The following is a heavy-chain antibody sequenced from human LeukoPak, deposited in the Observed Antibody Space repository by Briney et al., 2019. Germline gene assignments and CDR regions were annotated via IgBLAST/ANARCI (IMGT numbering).Heavy chain of an antibody. CDR2: IKQDGSEK. CDR3: ARLNTGGRLGPHY. D-gene: IGHD3-16*01. Sequence: PGGSLRLSCAVSGFTFSSNWMTWARQAPGKGLEWVATIKQDGSEKYYLESVKGRFTISRDNAKKSLSLQMDSLRVEDTAVYYCARLNTGGRLGPHYWGQGTLVIVSA. CDR1: GFTFSSNW. V-gene: IGHV3-7*01. J-gene: IGHJ4*02.